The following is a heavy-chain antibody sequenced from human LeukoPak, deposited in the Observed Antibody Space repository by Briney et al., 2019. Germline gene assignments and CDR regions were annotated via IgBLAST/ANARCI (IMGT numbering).Heavy chain of an antibody. V-gene: IGHV3-23*01. CDR3: AKPYYYGSGSSHFDY. Sequence: PGGSLRLSCAASGFIFSSYAMSWVRQAPGKGLEWVSSIGGSGYRTHHADSVKGRFTISRDNSKNTVYLQMNSLRAEDTALYYCAKPYYYGSGSSHFDYWGQGTLVTVSS. D-gene: IGHD3-10*01. CDR2: IGGSGYRT. J-gene: IGHJ4*02. CDR1: GFIFSSYA.